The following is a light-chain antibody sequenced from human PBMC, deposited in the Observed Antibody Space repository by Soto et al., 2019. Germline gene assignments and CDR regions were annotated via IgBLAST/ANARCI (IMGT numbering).Light chain of an antibody. CDR2: AAS. J-gene: IGKJ1*01. Sequence: EIVLTQSPGTLSLSPGEGATRSCRASQTISNHYLAWYQHKPGQAPRLLIYAASTRATGNPDRFSGSGSGADFTLTVNRLEPEDFAVYYCQQYGTSPRTFGQGSKVEI. CDR1: QTISNHY. CDR3: QQYGTSPRT. V-gene: IGKV3-20*01.